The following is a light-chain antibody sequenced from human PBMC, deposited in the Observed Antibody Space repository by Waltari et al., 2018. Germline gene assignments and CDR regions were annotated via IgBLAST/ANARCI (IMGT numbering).Light chain of an antibody. CDR2: SAS. V-gene: IGKV1-39*01. CDR3: QQSFSNLWT. Sequence: DMQMTQSPSSLSASVGDRVTITCRASQCISRSLNWYQKKPGKAPKLLIYSASSLKSGVQSRFSGSGSGTDFTLTISSLQPEDFATYHCQQSFSNLWTFGQGTKVDIK. J-gene: IGKJ1*01. CDR1: QCISRS.